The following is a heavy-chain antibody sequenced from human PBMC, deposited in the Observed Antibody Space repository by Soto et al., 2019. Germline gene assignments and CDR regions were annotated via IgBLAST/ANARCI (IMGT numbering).Heavy chain of an antibody. J-gene: IGHJ4*02. CDR1: GGSISSGGYY. D-gene: IGHD3-22*01. Sequence: PSETLSLTCTVSGGSISSGGYYWSWIRQHPGKGLEWIGYIYYSGSTYYNPSLKSRVTISVDTSKNQFSLKLSSVTAADTAVYYCARGSYDSSGYSDFFDYCGQGTLVTVSS. V-gene: IGHV4-31*03. CDR3: ARGSYDSSGYSDFFDY. CDR2: IYYSGST.